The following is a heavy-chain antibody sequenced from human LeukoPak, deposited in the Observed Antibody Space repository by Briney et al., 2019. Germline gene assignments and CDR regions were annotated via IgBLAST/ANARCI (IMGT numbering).Heavy chain of an antibody. CDR2: IKSKTHGGAT. J-gene: IGHJ4*02. CDR1: GFIFIDPW. D-gene: IGHD3-16*01. Sequence: GGPLKLSCAASGFIFIDPWMAWVRQGPGKGLEWVGRIKSKTHGGATDYAAPVKGRFSISRDDSKNTLYLQMNSLTTEDTAVYYCTTDTWNWGQGTLVTVSS. V-gene: IGHV3-15*01. CDR3: TTDTWN.